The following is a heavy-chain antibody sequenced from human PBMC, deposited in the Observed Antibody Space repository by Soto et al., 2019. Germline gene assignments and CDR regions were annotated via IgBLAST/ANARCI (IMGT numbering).Heavy chain of an antibody. D-gene: IGHD3-3*01. CDR2: ISYDGSNK. CDR3: ARVRGRTWSGYYPTLLYGMDV. V-gene: IGHV3-30-3*01. J-gene: IGHJ6*02. Sequence: GGSLRLSCAASGFTFSSYAMHWVRQAPGKGLEWVAVISYDGSNKYYADSVKGRFTISRDNSKNTLYLQMNSLRAEDTAVYYCARVRGRTWSGYYPTLLYGMDVWGQGTTVTISS. CDR1: GFTFSSYA.